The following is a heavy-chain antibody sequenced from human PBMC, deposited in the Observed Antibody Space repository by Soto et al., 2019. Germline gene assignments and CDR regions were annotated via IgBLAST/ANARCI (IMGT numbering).Heavy chain of an antibody. CDR3: ARGGYDILTGYYNRYYYYGMDV. J-gene: IGHJ6*02. CDR1: GYTFISDD. CDR2: MNPNSGNT. Sequence: QVQLVQSGAEVKKPGASVKVSCKASGYTFISDDINWVRQATGQGLEWMGWMNPNSGNTGYAQKFQGRVTMTRNTSISTAYMELSSLRSEDTAVYYCARGGYDILTGYYNRYYYYGMDVWGQGTTVTVSS. D-gene: IGHD3-9*01. V-gene: IGHV1-8*01.